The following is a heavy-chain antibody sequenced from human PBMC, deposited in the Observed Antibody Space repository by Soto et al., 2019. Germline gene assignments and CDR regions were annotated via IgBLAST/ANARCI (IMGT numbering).Heavy chain of an antibody. CDR1: GGSISSYY. CDR3: ARGGDIVATYGAFDI. D-gene: IGHD5-12*01. Sequence: QVQLQESGPGLVKPSETLSLTCTVSGGSISSYYWSWIRQPPGKGLEWIGYIYYSGSTNYNPSLKSPVTISVDTSKNQFSLKLSSVTAADTAVYYCARGGDIVATYGAFDIWGQGTMVTVSS. V-gene: IGHV4-59*08. CDR2: IYYSGST. J-gene: IGHJ3*02.